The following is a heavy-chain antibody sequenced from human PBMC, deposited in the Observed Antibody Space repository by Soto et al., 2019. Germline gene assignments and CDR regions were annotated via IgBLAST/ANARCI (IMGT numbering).Heavy chain of an antibody. CDR2: ISGGSESL. V-gene: IGHV3-23*01. CDR1: GFTFSNYA. D-gene: IGHD3-22*01. CDR3: ARPTYYYDCSGATASCEMCTLFLVADVTVCSGGSLRLSCSASGFTFSSYAMH. Sequence: GGSLRLSCAASGFTFSNYAMSWVRQAPGKGLEWVSAISGGSESLYFAASVKGRFTVSRDNAKNSLYLQMNSLRAEDTAVYYCARPTYYYDCSGATASCEMCTLFLVADVTVCSGGSLRLSCSASGFTFSSYAMHW. J-gene: IGHJ1*01.